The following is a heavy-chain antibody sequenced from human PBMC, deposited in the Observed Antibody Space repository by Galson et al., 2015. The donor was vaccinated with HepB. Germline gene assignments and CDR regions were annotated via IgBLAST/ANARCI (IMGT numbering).Heavy chain of an antibody. CDR3: ARLGERDAPPHDHYYYYGMDV. Sequence: QSGAEVKKPGESLKISCKGSGYSFTSYWIGWVRQMPGKGLEWMGIIYPGDSDTRYSPSFQGQVTISADKSISTAYLQWSSLKASDTAMYYCARLGERDAPPHDHYYYYGMDVWGQGTTVTVSS. D-gene: IGHD4-17*01. J-gene: IGHJ6*02. CDR2: IYPGDSDT. V-gene: IGHV5-51*01. CDR1: GYSFTSYW.